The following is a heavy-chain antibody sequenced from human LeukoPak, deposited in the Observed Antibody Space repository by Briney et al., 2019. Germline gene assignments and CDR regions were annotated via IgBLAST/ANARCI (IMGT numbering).Heavy chain of an antibody. Sequence: RASETLSLTCTVSGYSISSGYYWGWIRQPPGKGLEWIGSIHYSARIYYNPSLKSRLTISPDTSKNQFSLKLSSVTAADTAVYYCASTYPRGIAVAGLNFDYWGQGTLVTVSS. D-gene: IGHD6-19*01. CDR3: ASTYPRGIAVAGLNFDY. CDR1: GYSISSGYY. V-gene: IGHV4-38-2*02. J-gene: IGHJ4*02. CDR2: IHYSARI.